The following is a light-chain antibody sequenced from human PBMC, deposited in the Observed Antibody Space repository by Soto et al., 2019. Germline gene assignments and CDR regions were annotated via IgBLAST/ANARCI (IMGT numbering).Light chain of an antibody. J-gene: IGKJ5*01. CDR2: DAS. CDR1: QSVGSY. V-gene: IGKV3-11*01. CDR3: QQRSNWPSIT. Sequence: EIVLTQSPATLSLSPGERATLSCRASQSVGSYLAWYQQKPGQAPRLLIYDASNRATGIPARLSGSGSGTDFTLTFSSLEPEDFAVYYCQQRSNWPSITFGQGTRLAIK.